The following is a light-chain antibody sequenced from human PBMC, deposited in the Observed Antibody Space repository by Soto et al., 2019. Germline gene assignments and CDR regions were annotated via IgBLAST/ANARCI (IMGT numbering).Light chain of an antibody. CDR1: NIGSKS. CDR2: YDF. J-gene: IGLJ2*01. CDR3: QVWVSRSHRVV. V-gene: IGLV3-21*04. Sequence: SYELIQPPSVSVAPGKTARITCGGDNIGSKSVHWYQQKPGQAPVLLIYYDFDRPSGIPERFSGSSSGNTATLTISGVAAGDEADYSCQVWVSRSHRVVFGGGTKLTVL.